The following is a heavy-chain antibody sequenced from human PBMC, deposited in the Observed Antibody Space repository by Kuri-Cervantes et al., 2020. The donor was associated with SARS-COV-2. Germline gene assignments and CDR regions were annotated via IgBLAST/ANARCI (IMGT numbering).Heavy chain of an antibody. Sequence: ASVKVSCKASGYTFTSYAMHWVRQAPGQRLEWMGWINADSGNTRYSQKFQGRVTITRDTSASTAYMELRSLRSDDTAVYYCARDRGSSGWSWVYYYYGMDVWGQGTTVTVSS. CDR3: ARDRGSSGWSWVYYYYGMDV. D-gene: IGHD6-19*01. J-gene: IGHJ6*02. V-gene: IGHV1-3*01. CDR2: INADSGNT. CDR1: GYTFTSYA.